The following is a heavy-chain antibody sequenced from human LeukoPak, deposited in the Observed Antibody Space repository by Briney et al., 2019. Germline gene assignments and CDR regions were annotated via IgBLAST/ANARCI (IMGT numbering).Heavy chain of an antibody. Sequence: ASVKVSCKAYNYTFSSYGITWVRQAPGQGLEWMGWISGYNGKTDYAQKLQDRVTLTTDTSTNTAYMELRSLRGEDTAVYYCARDPELELRAPNWFDPWGQGTLVTVSS. V-gene: IGHV1-18*01. CDR1: NYTFSSYG. CDR2: ISGYNGKT. D-gene: IGHD1-7*01. J-gene: IGHJ5*02. CDR3: ARDPELELRAPNWFDP.